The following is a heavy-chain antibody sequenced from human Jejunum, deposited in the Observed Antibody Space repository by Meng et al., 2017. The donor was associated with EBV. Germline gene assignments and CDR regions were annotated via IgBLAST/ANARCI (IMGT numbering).Heavy chain of an antibody. V-gene: IGHV4-4*02. CDR3: AGNGYYALEY. J-gene: IGHJ4*02. CDR1: GGSISDNDW. D-gene: IGHD3-22*01. CDR2: IYHGGGT. Sequence: VQLQESGQRLGSPSGTLSLTCVVSGGSISDNDWWSWVRQPPGKGLEWLGEIYHGGGTNYNPSLESRVTISVDKSKNQFSLKLNSVTVADTAVYYCAGNGYYALEYWGPGILVTVSS.